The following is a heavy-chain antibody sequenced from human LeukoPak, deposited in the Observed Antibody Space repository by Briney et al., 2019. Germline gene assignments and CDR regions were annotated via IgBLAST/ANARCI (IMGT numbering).Heavy chain of an antibody. V-gene: IGHV3-48*01. D-gene: IGHD5-12*01. Sequence: GGSLRLSCAASGFTFSSYSMNWVRQAPGKGLEWVSYISSSSTIYYADSVKGRFTISRDNAKNSLYLQMNSLRAEDTAVYYCARLVSGYDYGPYYYYYMDVWGKGTTVTVSS. J-gene: IGHJ6*03. CDR3: ARLVSGYDYGPYYYYYMDV. CDR1: GFTFSSYS. CDR2: ISSSSTI.